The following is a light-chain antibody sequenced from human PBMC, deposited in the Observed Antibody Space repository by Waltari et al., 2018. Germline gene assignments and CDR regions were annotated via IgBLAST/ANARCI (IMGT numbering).Light chain of an antibody. CDR1: HGISRY. CDR3: QQLNIYPLT. J-gene: IGKJ4*01. Sequence: QLTQSPSFLSASVGDRVTITCRASHGISRYLAWYQQKPGKAPKLLIYAASTLKSGVPSRFSGSGSGTEFTLTISSLQPEDFATYYCQQLNIYPLTFGGGTKVEIK. CDR2: AAS. V-gene: IGKV1-9*01.